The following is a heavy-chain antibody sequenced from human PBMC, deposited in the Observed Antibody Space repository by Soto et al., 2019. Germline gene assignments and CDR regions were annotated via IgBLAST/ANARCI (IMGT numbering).Heavy chain of an antibody. CDR1: GGSISSYY. J-gene: IGHJ5*02. CDR2: IYYSGST. CDR3: ARVRSSSSNWFDP. Sequence: SETLSLTCTVSGGSISSYYWSWIRQPPGKGLEWIGYIYYSGSTNYNPSLKSRVTISVDTSKNQFSLKLSSVTAADTAVYYCARVRSSSSNWFDPWGQGTLVTVSS. V-gene: IGHV4-59*01. D-gene: IGHD6-6*01.